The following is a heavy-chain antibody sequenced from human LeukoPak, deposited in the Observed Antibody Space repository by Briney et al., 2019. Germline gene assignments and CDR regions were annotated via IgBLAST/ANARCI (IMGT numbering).Heavy chain of an antibody. Sequence: PGGTLRLSCAASGFTFSSYGMSWVRQAPGKGLEWVSAISGSGGSTYYADSVKGRFTISRDNSKNTLHLQMNSLRAEDTAVYYCAKGGGSYGPSDYWGQGTLVTVSS. CDR1: GFTFSSYG. CDR3: AKGGGSYGPSDY. V-gene: IGHV3-23*01. CDR2: ISGSGGST. J-gene: IGHJ4*02. D-gene: IGHD1-26*01.